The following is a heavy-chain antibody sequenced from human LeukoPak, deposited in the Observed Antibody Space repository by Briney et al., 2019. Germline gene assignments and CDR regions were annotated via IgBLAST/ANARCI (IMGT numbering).Heavy chain of an antibody. D-gene: IGHD1-26*01. V-gene: IGHV3-23*01. CDR1: GFTFGDYA. J-gene: IGHJ4*02. CDR3: AKGTYSGYGGATRFDY. Sequence: GGSLRLSCTASGFTFGDYAMSWVRQAPGKGLEWVSAISGGGGSTYYADSVKGRFTISRDNSKNTLYLQMNSLRAEDTAIYYCAKGTYSGYGGATRFDYWGQGTLVTVSS. CDR2: ISGGGGST.